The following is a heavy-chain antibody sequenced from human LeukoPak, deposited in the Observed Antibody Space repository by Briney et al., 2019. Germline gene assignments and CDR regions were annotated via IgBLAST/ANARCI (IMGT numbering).Heavy chain of an antibody. CDR3: AGGTAGYYDSSGYRVDY. CDR2: IYYSGST. CDR1: GGSISSYY. J-gene: IGHJ4*02. Sequence: SETLSLTCTVSGGSISSYYWSWIRQPPGKGLEWIGYIYYSGSTNYNPSLKSRVTISVDTSKNQFSLKLSSVTAADTAVYYCAGGTAGYYDSSGYRVDYWGQGTLVTVSS. V-gene: IGHV4-59*01. D-gene: IGHD3-22*01.